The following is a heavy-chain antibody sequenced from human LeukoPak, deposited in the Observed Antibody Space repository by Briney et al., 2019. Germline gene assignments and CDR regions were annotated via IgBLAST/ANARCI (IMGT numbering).Heavy chain of an antibody. CDR3: ARADNWNYGGDWFDP. V-gene: IGHV1-69*06. D-gene: IGHD1-7*01. Sequence: SVKVSCTASGGTFSSYAISWVRQAPGQGLEWMGRIIPIFGTANYAQKFQGRVTITADKSTSTAYMELSSLRSEDTAVYYCARADNWNYGGDWFDPWGQGTLVTVSS. CDR2: IIPIFGTA. CDR1: GGTFSSYA. J-gene: IGHJ5*02.